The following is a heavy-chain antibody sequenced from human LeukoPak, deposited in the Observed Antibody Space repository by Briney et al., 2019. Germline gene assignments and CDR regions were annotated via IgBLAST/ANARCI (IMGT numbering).Heavy chain of an antibody. D-gene: IGHD1-1*01. Sequence: GGSLRLSCAASGFTFSSYGMHWVRQAPGKGLEWVSSISSSSSYIYYANSVKGRFTIPRDNAKNSLYLQMNSLRAEDTAVYYCAREDTGTTSVYWGQGTLVTVSS. CDR1: GFTFSSYG. CDR2: ISSSSSYI. V-gene: IGHV3-21*01. CDR3: AREDTGTTSVY. J-gene: IGHJ4*02.